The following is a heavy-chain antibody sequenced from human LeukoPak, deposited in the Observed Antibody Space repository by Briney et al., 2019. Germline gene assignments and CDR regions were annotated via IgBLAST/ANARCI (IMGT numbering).Heavy chain of an antibody. Sequence: PGGSLRLSCAASGFAFNFYAMSWVRQAPGKGLQWVSTINANGINTYYADSVRGRFTISRDNSKDTLYLQLNSLRAEDTAVYYCARGSLAVALNHNWFDPWGQGTLVTVSS. CDR2: INANGINT. V-gene: IGHV3-23*01. CDR1: GFAFNFYA. J-gene: IGHJ5*02. D-gene: IGHD6-19*01. CDR3: ARGSLAVALNHNWFDP.